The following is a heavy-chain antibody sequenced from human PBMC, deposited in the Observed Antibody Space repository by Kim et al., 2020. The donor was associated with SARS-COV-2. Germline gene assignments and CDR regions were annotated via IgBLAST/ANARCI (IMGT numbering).Heavy chain of an antibody. Sequence: KPQGRVTMTTDTSTSTAYMELRSLRSDDTAVYYCARVSRGVPARGGGMDVWGQGTTVTVSS. D-gene: IGHD2-21*02. J-gene: IGHJ6*02. CDR3: ARVSRGVPARGGGMDV. V-gene: IGHV1-18*01.